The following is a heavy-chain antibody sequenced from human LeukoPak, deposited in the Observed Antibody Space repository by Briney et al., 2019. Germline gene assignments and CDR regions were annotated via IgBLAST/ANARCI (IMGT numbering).Heavy chain of an antibody. V-gene: IGHV1-18*01. CDR2: ISAYNGNT. D-gene: IGHD3-3*01. CDR1: GYTFTSYG. J-gene: IGHJ3*02. CDR3: ARDPGYDFWSGYLKVNAFDI. Sequence: ASVKVSCKASGYTFTSYGISWVRQAPGQGLEWMGWISAYNGNTNYAQKLQGRVTMTTDTSTSTAYMELRSLRSDDTAVYYCARDPGYDFWSGYLKVNAFDIWGQRTMVTVSS.